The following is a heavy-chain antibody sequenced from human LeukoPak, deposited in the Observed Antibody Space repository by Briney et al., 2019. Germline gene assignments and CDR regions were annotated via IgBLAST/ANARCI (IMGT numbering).Heavy chain of an antibody. CDR3: ARDSPVAGGVFDY. CDR1: GGSISSYY. V-gene: IGHV4-59*01. D-gene: IGHD6-19*01. CDR2: IYYSGST. J-gene: IGHJ4*02. Sequence: PSETPSLTCTVSGGSISSYYWSWIRQPPGKGLEWIGYIYYSGSTNYNPSLKSRVTISVDTSKNQFSLKLSSVTAADTAVYCCARDSPVAGGVFDYWGQGTMVTPSS.